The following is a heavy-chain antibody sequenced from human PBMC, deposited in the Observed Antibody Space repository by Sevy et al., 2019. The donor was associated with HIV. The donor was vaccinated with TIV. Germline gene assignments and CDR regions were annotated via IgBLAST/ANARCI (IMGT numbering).Heavy chain of an antibody. CDR2: IKSITDGGAA. CDR3: STDDLISY. CDR1: GFDFANAW. V-gene: IGHV3-15*07. Sequence: LGGSLRLSCTASGFDFANAWMNWVRQAPGKGLEWVGHIKSITDGGAADYAAPVKGRFTISRHDSKNTLYLHMNSLKAEDTAVYYCSTDDLISYWGRGTLVTAPQ. J-gene: IGHJ4*02.